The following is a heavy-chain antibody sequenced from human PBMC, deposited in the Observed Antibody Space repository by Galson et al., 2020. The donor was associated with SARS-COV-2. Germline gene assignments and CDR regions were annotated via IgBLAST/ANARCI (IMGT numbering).Heavy chain of an antibody. CDR1: GFTFSSYW. CDR2: INCDGSSI. J-gene: IGHJ4*02. Sequence: GGSLRLSCAASGFTFSSYWMHWVRQAPGKGLVWVSRINCDGSSISYAGSVKGRFTISRDNAKNTLYLQMNSLRAEDTAVYYCARGGVLWFGEDFDYWGQGTLVTVSS. CDR3: ARGGVLWFGEDFDY. V-gene: IGHV3-74*01. D-gene: IGHD3-10*01.